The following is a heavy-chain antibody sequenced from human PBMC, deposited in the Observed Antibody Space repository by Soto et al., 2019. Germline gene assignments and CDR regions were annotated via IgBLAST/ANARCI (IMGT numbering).Heavy chain of an antibody. Sequence: PGGSLRLSCAASGFTFSSYTMNWVRQAPGKGLEWVSSISSSSSYIYYADSVKGRFTISRDNAKNSLYLQMNGLRAEDTAVYYCAKDRSYSSGWYPYWGQGTLVTVSS. J-gene: IGHJ4*02. V-gene: IGHV3-21*04. CDR1: GFTFSSYT. CDR3: AKDRSYSSGWYPY. CDR2: ISSSSSYI. D-gene: IGHD6-19*01.